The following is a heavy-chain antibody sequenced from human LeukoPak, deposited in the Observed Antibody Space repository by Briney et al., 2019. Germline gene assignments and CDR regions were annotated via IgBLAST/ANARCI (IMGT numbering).Heavy chain of an antibody. D-gene: IGHD4-17*01. V-gene: IGHV4-61*02. J-gene: IGHJ4*02. CDR1: GGSISSASYY. CDR2: IYISGST. Sequence: PSQTLSLTCTVSGGSISSASYYWSWIRQPAGKGLEWIGRIYISGSTNYNPSLKSRVTISVDTSKNQFSLKLSSVTAADTAVYYCAREREGPYGYLDYWGQGTLVTVSS. CDR3: AREREGPYGYLDY.